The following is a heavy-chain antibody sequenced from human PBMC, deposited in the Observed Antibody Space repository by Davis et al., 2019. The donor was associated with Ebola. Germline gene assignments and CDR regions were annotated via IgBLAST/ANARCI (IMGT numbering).Heavy chain of an antibody. J-gene: IGHJ6*02. D-gene: IGHD6-19*01. CDR3: AAVRYYYYYGMDV. CDR1: GFTFSGSA. CDR2: IRSKANSFAT. V-gene: IGHV3-73*01. Sequence: PGGSLRLSCAASGFTFSGSAMHWVRQASGKGLEWVGRIRSKANSFATAYAASVKGRFTISRDDSKNTAYLQMNSLKTEDTAVYYCAAVRYYYYYGMDVWGQGTTVTVSS.